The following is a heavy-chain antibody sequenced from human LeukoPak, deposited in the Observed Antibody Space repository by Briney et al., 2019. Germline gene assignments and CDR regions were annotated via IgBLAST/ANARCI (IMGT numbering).Heavy chain of an antibody. Sequence: GGSLRLSCAASGFTFSSYDVHWLRQPKGNGLRAVSGIGISGDTYCLASVKGRITISRENGKDSLYLQMNSLRAVDTAVYCCARDASAGVYDFWSGNYYYYDMDVWGKGTTVTVSS. CDR2: IGISGDT. D-gene: IGHD3-3*01. V-gene: IGHV3-13*01. CDR3: ARDASAGVYDFWSGNYYYYDMDV. J-gene: IGHJ6*03. CDR1: GFTFSSYD.